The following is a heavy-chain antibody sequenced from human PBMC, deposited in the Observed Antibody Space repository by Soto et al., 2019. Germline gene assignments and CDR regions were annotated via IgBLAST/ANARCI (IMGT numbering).Heavy chain of an antibody. V-gene: IGHV1-3*01. CDR1: GYTFTNYA. CDR2: INAGNGNT. Sequence: ASVKVSCKASGYTFTNYAMHWVRQAPGQRLEWMGWINAGNGNTKYSQNFQGRLTITRDTSASTAYMELSSLRSEDTAVYYCARDGNPGEKLRYFDWLLYNWFDPWGQGTLVTVS. J-gene: IGHJ5*02. D-gene: IGHD3-9*01. CDR3: ARDGNPGEKLRYFDWLLYNWFDP.